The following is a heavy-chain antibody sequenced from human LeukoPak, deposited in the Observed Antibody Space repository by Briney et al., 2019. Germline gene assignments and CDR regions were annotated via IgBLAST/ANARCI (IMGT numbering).Heavy chain of an antibody. D-gene: IGHD2-15*01. J-gene: IGHJ4*02. V-gene: IGHV4-39*07. CDR3: ANSLGLCGGSCYSYYFDY. CDR2: IYYSGST. Sequence: SETLSLTCTVSGGSISSSSYYWGWIRQPPGKGLEWIGSIYYSGSTYYNPSLKSRVTISVDTSKNQFSLKLSSVTAADTAVYYCANSLGLCGGSCYSYYFDYWGQGTLVTVSS. CDR1: GGSISSSSYY.